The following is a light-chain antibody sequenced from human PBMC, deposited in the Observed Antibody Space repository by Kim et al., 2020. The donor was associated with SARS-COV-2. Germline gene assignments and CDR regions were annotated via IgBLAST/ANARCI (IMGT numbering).Light chain of an antibody. CDR1: SSDVGTYNR. V-gene: IGLV2-18*02. CDR2: EVN. CDR3: SSYTSSSTYG. Sequence: QSALTQPPSVSGSPGQSVTLSCTGTSSDVGTYNRVSWYQQPPGTAPKLIIYEVNNRPSGVPDRFSGSKSGNTASLTISGFQAEDEADYYCSSYTSSSTYGFGTGTKVTVL. J-gene: IGLJ1*01.